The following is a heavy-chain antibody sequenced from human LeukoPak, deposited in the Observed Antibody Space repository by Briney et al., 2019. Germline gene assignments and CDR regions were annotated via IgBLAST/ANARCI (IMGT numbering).Heavy chain of an antibody. CDR2: IWYDGSNK. CDR1: GFTFSSYG. V-gene: IGHV3-33*01. D-gene: IGHD2-15*01. J-gene: IGHJ6*04. CDR3: ARAPGYCSGGSCYIAGMDV. Sequence: PGRSLRLSCAASGFTFSSYGMHWVRQAPGKGLEWVAVIWYDGSNKYYADPVKGRFTISRDNSKNTLYLQMNSLRAEGTAVYYCARAPGYCSGGSCYIAGMDVWGKGTTVTVSS.